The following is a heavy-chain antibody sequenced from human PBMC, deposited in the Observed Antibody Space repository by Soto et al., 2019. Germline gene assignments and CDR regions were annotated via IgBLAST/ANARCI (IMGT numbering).Heavy chain of an antibody. CDR1: GFTFSSYA. CDR2: ISYDGSNK. CDR3: ARDRDDYGDSDPQY. J-gene: IGHJ4*02. Sequence: GGSLRLSCAACGFTFSSYAMHWVRQAPGKGLEWVAVISYDGSNKYYADSVKGRFTISRDNSKNTLYLQMNSLRAEDTAVYYCARDRDDYGDSDPQYWGQGTLVTVSS. D-gene: IGHD4-17*01. V-gene: IGHV3-30-3*01.